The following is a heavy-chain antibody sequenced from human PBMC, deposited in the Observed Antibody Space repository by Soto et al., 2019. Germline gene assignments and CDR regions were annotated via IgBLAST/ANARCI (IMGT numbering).Heavy chain of an antibody. CDR3: ARGYSSSWVWFDP. J-gene: IGHJ5*02. CDR2: MNPSSGST. Sequence: ASVKVSCTASGYTFTSYDINWVRQATGQGLEWMGWMNPSSGSTSYAQKFQGRVTITADESTSTAYMELSSLRSEDTAVYYCARGYSSSWVWFDPWGQGTQVTVSS. CDR1: GYTFTSYD. D-gene: IGHD6-13*01. V-gene: IGHV1-8*01.